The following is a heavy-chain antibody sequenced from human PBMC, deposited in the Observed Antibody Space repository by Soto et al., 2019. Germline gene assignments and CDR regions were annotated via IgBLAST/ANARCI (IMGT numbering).Heavy chain of an antibody. J-gene: IGHJ4*02. V-gene: IGHV1-2*02. Sequence: ASVKVSCKASGDTFTANYIHWVRQAPGQGWEWMGWINTKSGGTNYPQKVKGRVTMTRDTSLSTVYMTLTRLTSDDTAVYYCARDLAKGGGSTGFDYWGQGTLVTVSS. CDR3: ARDLAKGGGSTGFDY. CDR1: GDTFTANY. CDR2: INTKSGGT. D-gene: IGHD2-15*01.